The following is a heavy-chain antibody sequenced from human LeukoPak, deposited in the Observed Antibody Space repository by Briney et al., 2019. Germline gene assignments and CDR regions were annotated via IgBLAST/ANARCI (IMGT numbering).Heavy chain of an antibody. J-gene: IGHJ4*02. CDR2: IYSGGYT. V-gene: IGHV3-66*01. Sequence: GGSLRLSCAASGFNVSSNYMNWVRQTPGMGLEWVSVIYSGGYTYYADSVKGRFTISRDNSKNTLYLQMNSLRAGDTAVYYCARGGAYDSWNYFDYWGQGALVTVSS. CDR3: ARGGAYDSWNYFDY. D-gene: IGHD5-12*01. CDR1: GFNVSSNY.